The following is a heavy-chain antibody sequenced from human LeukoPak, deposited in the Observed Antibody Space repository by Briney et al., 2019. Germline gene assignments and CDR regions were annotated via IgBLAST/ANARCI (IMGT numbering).Heavy chain of an antibody. D-gene: IGHD6-13*01. CDR2: IIPIFGTA. J-gene: IGHJ5*02. CDR1: GGTFISYA. V-gene: IGHV1-69*06. Sequence: SVKVSCKASGGTFISYAISWVRQAPGQGLEWMGGIIPIFGTANYAQKFQGRVTITADKSTSTAYMELSRLRAEDTAVYYCARDRGSSWYDNWFDPWGQGTLVTVSS. CDR3: ARDRGSSWYDNWFDP.